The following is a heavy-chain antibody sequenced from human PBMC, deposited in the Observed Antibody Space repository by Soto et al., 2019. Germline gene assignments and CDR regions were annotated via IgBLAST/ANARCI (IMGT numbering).Heavy chain of an antibody. CDR2: ISAYNGNT. CDR1: GYTFTSYG. V-gene: IGHV1-18*01. CDR3: ATMTRGLINWFDP. Sequence: ASVKVSCKASGYTFTSYGISWVRQAPGQGLEWMGWISAYNGNTNYAQKLQGRVTMTTDTSISTAYMELSSLTSEDTAVYYCATMTRGLINWFDPWGQGTQVTVSS. J-gene: IGHJ5*02. D-gene: IGHD4-17*01.